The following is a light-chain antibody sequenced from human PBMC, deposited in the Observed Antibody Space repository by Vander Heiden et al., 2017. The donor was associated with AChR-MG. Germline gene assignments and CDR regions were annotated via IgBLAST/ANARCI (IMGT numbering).Light chain of an antibody. CDR2: AAS. CDR1: QTVTTY. J-gene: IGKJ1*01. V-gene: IGKV1-39*01. CDR3: QQCYTTPWT. Sequence: DIKVTQSPSSLSGSLGDSITITCRTSQTVTTYLNWYQQKPGQAPKLLIAAASTLQDGVPSRFSGSGYGTEFTLTISSLQPEDFATYSCQQCYTTPWTFGQGTKVDIK.